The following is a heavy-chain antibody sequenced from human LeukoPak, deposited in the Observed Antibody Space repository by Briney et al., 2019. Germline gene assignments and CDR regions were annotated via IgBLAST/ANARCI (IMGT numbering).Heavy chain of an antibody. Sequence: GGSLRLSCAASGFTFSSYGMHWVRQAPGKGPEWVADIWYDGSNKYYADSVKGRFTISRDSSKNTLYLQMNSLRAEDTAVYYCARDVYDSSGSYYFDYWGQGTLVTVSS. CDR3: ARDVYDSSGSYYFDY. CDR1: GFTFSSYG. D-gene: IGHD3-22*01. CDR2: IWYDGSNK. J-gene: IGHJ4*02. V-gene: IGHV3-33*01.